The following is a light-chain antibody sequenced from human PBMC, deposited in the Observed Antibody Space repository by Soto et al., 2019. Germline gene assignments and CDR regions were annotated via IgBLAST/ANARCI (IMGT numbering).Light chain of an antibody. J-gene: IGKJ2*01. CDR1: QSISNW. CDR3: QQYDRFPYT. V-gene: IGKV1-5*03. Sequence: DIQMTHSPSTLSASVGDTVTITCRASQSISNWLAWYQQKPGQAPKLLIHKASTLESGVPSRFSGSGSGTEFTLTISSLQPDDFATFSCQQYDRFPYTFGQGTKLEIK. CDR2: KAS.